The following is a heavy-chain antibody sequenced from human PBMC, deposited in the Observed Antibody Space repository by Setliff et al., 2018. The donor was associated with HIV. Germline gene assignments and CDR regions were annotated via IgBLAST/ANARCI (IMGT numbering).Heavy chain of an antibody. CDR1: GGSFSGDY. Sequence: LSLTCAVYGGSFSGDYMSWIRQAPGKGLEWVSYISSSSSYTNYADSVKGRFTISRDNAENSLFLQMDGLRAEDTAIYYCASGIDPYTSTWVDSWGQGTLVTVSS. D-gene: IGHD1-20*01. CDR2: ISSSSSYT. J-gene: IGHJ4*02. CDR3: ASGIDPYTSTWVDS. V-gene: IGHV3-11*03.